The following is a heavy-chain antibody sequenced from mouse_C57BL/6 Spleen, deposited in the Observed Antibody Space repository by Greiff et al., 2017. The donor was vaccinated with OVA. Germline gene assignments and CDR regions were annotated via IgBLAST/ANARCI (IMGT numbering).Heavy chain of an antibody. CDR1: GFTFSSYA. D-gene: IGHD2-5*01. Sequence: EVHLVESGEGLVKPGGSLKLSCAASGFTFSSYAMSWVRQTPEKRLEWVAYISSGGDYIYYADTVKGRFTISRDNARNTLYLQMSSLKSEDTAMYYCTRDPYSNYGGYAMDYWGQGTSVTVSS. CDR3: TRDPYSNYGGYAMDY. J-gene: IGHJ4*01. V-gene: IGHV5-9-1*02. CDR2: ISSGGDYI.